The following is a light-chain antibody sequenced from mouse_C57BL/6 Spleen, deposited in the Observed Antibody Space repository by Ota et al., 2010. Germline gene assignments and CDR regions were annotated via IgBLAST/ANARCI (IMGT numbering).Light chain of an antibody. Sequence: DIVMTQSQKFMSTSVGDRVSITCKASQNVFTAVAWYQQKPGQSPRLLIYSASIRYTGVPDRFTGSGSGTDFTLTISNVQSEDLADYFCQQFSSYPLTFGSGTKLEIK. CDR3: QQFSSYPLT. V-gene: IGKV6-13*01. J-gene: IGKJ4*01. CDR2: SAS. CDR1: QNVFTA.